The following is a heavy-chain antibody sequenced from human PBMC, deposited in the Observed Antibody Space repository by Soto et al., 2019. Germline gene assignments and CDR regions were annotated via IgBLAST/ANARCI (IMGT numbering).Heavy chain of an antibody. CDR2: IRAYNGNT. V-gene: IGHV1-18*04. D-gene: IGHD3-10*01. Sequence: QVQLVQSGAEVKKPGASVKVSCKASGCTFTSYDISWVRQAPGQGLEWMGWIRAYNGNTKFAQKFQGRVTMATDTSTSTAYMELRSLRSDDTAVYYCARNYGSGSNDLDYWGQGTLVTVSS. CDR3: ARNYGSGSNDLDY. J-gene: IGHJ4*02. CDR1: GCTFTSYD.